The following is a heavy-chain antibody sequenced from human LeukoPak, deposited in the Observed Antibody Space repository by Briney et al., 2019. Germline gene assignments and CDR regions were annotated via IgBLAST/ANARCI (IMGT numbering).Heavy chain of an antibody. CDR3: ARISLGAIWGYYYGMDV. D-gene: IGHD1-26*01. CDR2: IIPIFGTS. V-gene: IGHV1-69*13. CDR1: GGTFSSYA. Sequence: SVKVSCKASGGTFSSYAISWVRQAPGQGLEWMGGIIPIFGTSNYAQKFQGRVTITADESTSTAYMELSSLRSEDTAVFYCARISLGAIWGYYYGMDVWGQGTTVTVSS. J-gene: IGHJ6*02.